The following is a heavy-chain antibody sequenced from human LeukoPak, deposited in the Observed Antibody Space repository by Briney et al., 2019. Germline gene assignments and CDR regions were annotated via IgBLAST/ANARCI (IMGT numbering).Heavy chain of an antibody. D-gene: IGHD1-1*01. J-gene: IGHJ4*02. Sequence: GGSLRLSCAASGFTFSHHGMRWVRQAPGKGLEWVAFIRNDGSNNYYADSVKGRFTISRDNSKNNVYLQMYTLRDADTSIYCCVRDYNWGFDYWGQGTVVTVSS. CDR2: IRNDGSNN. CDR1: GFTFSHHG. V-gene: IGHV3-30*02. CDR3: VRDYNWGFDY.